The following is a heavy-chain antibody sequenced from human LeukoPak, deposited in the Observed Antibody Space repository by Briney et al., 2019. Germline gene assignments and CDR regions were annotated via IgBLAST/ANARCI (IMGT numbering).Heavy chain of an antibody. D-gene: IGHD1-1*01. V-gene: IGHV3-30*03. Sequence: GGSLRLSCAASGFTFSSYGMHWVRQAPGKGLEWVAVISYDGSNKYYADSVKGRFTISRDNSKNTLYLQMNSLRAEDTAVYYCARCQPNDDAFDIWGQGTMVTVSS. J-gene: IGHJ3*02. CDR3: ARCQPNDDAFDI. CDR1: GFTFSSYG. CDR2: ISYDGSNK.